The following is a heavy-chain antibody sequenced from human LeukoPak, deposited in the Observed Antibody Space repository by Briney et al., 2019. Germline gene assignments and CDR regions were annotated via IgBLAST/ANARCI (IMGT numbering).Heavy chain of an antibody. D-gene: IGHD3-22*01. Sequence: SETLSLTCTVSGDSISSGDYYWSWIRQPAGKGLEWIGRISSSGSTNYNPSLKSRVTISVDTSKYQFSLKLSSVTAADTAVYFCARGPYSYDSSGAFDIWGQGTMVTVPS. CDR1: GDSISSGDYY. CDR3: ARGPYSYDSSGAFDI. J-gene: IGHJ3*02. V-gene: IGHV4-61*02. CDR2: ISSSGST.